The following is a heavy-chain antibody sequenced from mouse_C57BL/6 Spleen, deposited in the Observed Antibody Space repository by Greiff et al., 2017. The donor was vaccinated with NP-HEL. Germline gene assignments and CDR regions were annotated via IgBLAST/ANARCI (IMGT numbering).Heavy chain of an antibody. V-gene: IGHV1-18*01. J-gene: IGHJ3*01. CDR2: INPNNGGT. CDR3: ASGGLTGTAWFAY. Sequence: VQLKQSGPELVKPGASVKIPCKASGYTFTDYNMDWVKQSHGKSLEWIGDINPNNGGTIFNQKFKGKATLTVDKSSSTAYMELRSLTSEDTAVYYCASGGLTGTAWFAYWGQGTLVTVSA. D-gene: IGHD4-1*01. CDR1: GYTFTDYN.